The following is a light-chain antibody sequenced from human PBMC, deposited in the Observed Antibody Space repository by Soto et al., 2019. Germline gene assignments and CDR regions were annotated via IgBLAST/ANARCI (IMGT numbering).Light chain of an antibody. CDR1: SSNIGSNT. CDR3: AVWDDSLNGVV. CDR2: NYN. V-gene: IGLV1-44*01. Sequence: QSVLTQPPSASGTPGQRVTTSCSGSSSNIGSNTVNWYQQLPGTAPKLLIYNYNQRPSGVPDRFSGSRSGTSASLAISGLQSEDEADYYCAVWDDSLNGVVFGGGTKLTVL. J-gene: IGLJ2*01.